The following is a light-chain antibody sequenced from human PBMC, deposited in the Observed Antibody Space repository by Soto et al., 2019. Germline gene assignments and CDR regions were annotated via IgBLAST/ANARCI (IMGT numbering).Light chain of an antibody. CDR2: RNN. CDR3: AEWDDSLRRV. V-gene: IGLV1-47*01. Sequence: QSVLTQPPSASGTPGQRVTISCSGSSSNIGSNYVYWYQQLPGTAPKLLIYRNNQRPSGVPDRFSGSKSGTSASLAISGLRSEDEADYYCAEWDDSLRRVFGTGTKVPVL. CDR1: SSNIGSNY. J-gene: IGLJ1*01.